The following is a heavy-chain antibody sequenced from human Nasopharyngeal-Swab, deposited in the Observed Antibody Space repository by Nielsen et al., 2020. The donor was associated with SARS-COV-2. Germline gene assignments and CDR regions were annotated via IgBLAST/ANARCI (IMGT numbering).Heavy chain of an antibody. V-gene: IGHV1-18*01. CDR3: ARVSREIEYSSSLYYYYYYMDV. D-gene: IGHD6-6*01. CDR2: ISAYNGNT. Sequence: WVRQAPGQGLEWMGWISAYNGNTNYAQKLQGRVTMTTDTSTSTAYMELRSLSSDDTAVYYCARVSREIEYSSSLYYYYYYMDVWGKGTTVTVSS. J-gene: IGHJ6*03.